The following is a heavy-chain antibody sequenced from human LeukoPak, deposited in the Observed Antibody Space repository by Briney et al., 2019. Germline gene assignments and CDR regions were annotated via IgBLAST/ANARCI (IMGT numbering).Heavy chain of an antibody. J-gene: IGHJ4*02. V-gene: IGHV3-21*01. CDR2: VSSSSSYI. CDR3: ARMYSSSWYNPTYFDY. D-gene: IGHD6-13*01. Sequence: GGSLRLSCAASGFTFSSYSMNWVRQAPGKGLEWVSSVSSSSSYICYADSVKGRFTISRDNAKNSLYLQMNSLRAEDTAVYYCARMYSSSWYNPTYFDYWGQGTLVTVSS. CDR1: GFTFSSYS.